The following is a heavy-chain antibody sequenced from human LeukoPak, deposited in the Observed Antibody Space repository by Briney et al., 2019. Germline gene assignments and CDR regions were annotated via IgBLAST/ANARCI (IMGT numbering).Heavy chain of an antibody. CDR1: GGSFSGYY. CDR3: ARADPPYDYVWGSPRGNFDY. D-gene: IGHD3-16*01. CDR2: INHSGST. V-gene: IGHV4-34*01. J-gene: IGHJ4*02. Sequence: PSETLSLTCAVYGGSFSGYYWSWIRQPPGKGLEWIGEINHSGSTNYNPSLKSRVTISVDKSKNQFSLKLSSVTAADTAVYYCARADPPYDYVWGSPRGNFDYWGQGTLVTVSS.